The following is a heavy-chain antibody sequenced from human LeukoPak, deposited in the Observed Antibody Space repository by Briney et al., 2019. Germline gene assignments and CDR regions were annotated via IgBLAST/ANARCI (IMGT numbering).Heavy chain of an antibody. J-gene: IGHJ5*02. D-gene: IGHD1-7*01. CDR1: GYTFTGYY. Sequence: GASVKVSCKASGYTFTGYYMHWMRQAPGQGLEWMGWINPNSGGTNYAQKFQGRVTMTRDTSISTAYMELSRLRSDDTAVYYCARCGGLCNWNYARWFDPWGQGTLVTVSS. CDR2: INPNSGGT. V-gene: IGHV1-2*02. CDR3: ARCGGLCNWNYARWFDP.